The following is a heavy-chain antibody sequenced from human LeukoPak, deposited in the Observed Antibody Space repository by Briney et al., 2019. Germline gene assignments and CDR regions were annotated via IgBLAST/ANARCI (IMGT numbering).Heavy chain of an antibody. CDR2: IHYSGST. V-gene: IGHV4-59*08. J-gene: IGHJ5*01. CDR3: ARHGEDGSGSYYKRWFDS. Sequence: SETLSLTCTVSGGSISSDYWNWIRQPPEKGVEWIGYIHYSGSTNYNPSLKSRVTISVDTSKNQFSLKLSSVTAADTAVYYCARHGEDGSGSYYKRWFDSWGQGTLVTVSS. CDR1: GGSISSDY. D-gene: IGHD3-10*01.